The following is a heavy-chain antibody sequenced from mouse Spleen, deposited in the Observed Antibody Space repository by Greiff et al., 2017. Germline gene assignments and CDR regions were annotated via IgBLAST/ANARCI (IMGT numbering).Heavy chain of an antibody. J-gene: IGHJ1*01. CDR3: ARGGTTVVGPGRYFDV. D-gene: IGHD1-1*01. CDR1: GYTFTSYW. Sequence: QVQLQQPGAELVMPGASVKLSCKASGYTFTSYWMHWVKQRPGQGLEWIGEIDPSDSYTNYNQKFKGKATLTVDKSSSTAYMQLSSLTSEDSAVYYCARGGTTVVGPGRYFDVWGAGTTVTVSS. V-gene: IGHV1-69*01. CDR2: IDPSDSYT.